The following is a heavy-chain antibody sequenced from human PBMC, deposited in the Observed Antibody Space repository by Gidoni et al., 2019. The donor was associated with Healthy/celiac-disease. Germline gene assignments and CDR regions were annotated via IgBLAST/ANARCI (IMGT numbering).Heavy chain of an antibody. V-gene: IGHV4-59*01. D-gene: IGHD5-12*01. J-gene: IGHJ6*03. Sequence: QLQLQESGPGLVMPSETLSLTCTVSGGAFSSYYCSWLRQPPGKGVEWIGYIYYSGSTNYNPSLKSRVTISVDTSKNQFSLKLSSVTAADTAVYYCARTDIVATISGYYYMDVWGKGTTVTVSS. CDR2: IYYSGST. CDR3: ARTDIVATISGYYYMDV. CDR1: GGAFSSYY.